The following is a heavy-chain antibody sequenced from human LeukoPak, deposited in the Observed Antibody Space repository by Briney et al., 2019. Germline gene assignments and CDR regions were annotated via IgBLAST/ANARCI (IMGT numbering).Heavy chain of an antibody. J-gene: IGHJ4*02. CDR1: GFIFSNAW. D-gene: IGHD3-22*01. CDR2: IKSKTDGGTT. CDR3: TTFTYYYDTSGDDY. Sequence: PGGSLRLSCAASGFIFSNAWMNWVRQAPGKGLEWVGRIKSKTDGGTTDYAAPVKGRFTISRDDSKNTLSLQMNSLKSEDTAVYYCTTFTYYYDTSGDDYWGQGTLVTVSS. V-gene: IGHV3-15*01.